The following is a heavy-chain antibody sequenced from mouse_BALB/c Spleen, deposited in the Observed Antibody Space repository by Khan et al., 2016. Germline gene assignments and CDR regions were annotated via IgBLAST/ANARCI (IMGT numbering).Heavy chain of an antibody. CDR1: GFTFTNYW. V-gene: IGHV6-6*02. J-gene: IGHJ2*01. CDR3: TPLDY. Sequence: EVKLEESGGGLVQPGGSMKLSCVASGFTFTNYWMNWVRQSPEKGLEWVAEIRLKSNNYATHYAESVKGRFTISRDDSKSSVYLQMNNLRAEDTGIYYCTPLDYWGQGTTLTVSS. CDR2: IRLKSNNYAT.